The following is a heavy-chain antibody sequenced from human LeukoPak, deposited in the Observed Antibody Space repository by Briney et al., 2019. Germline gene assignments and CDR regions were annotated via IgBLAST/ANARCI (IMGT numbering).Heavy chain of an antibody. J-gene: IGHJ4*02. CDR3: ARTPSIYSYELDY. CDR2: IIPILGIA. Sequence: SVKVSCKASGGTFSSYAISWVRQAPGQGLEWMGRIIPILGIANYAQKFQGRVTITADKSTSTAYMELSSLRPEDTAVYYCARTPSIYSYELDYWGQGTLVTVSS. CDR1: GGTFSSYA. D-gene: IGHD5-18*01. V-gene: IGHV1-69*04.